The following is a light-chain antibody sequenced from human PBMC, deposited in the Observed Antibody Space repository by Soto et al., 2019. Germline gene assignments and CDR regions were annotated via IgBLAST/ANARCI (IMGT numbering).Light chain of an antibody. CDR2: GAS. Sequence: EIVLTQSPGTLSLSPGERATLSCRASQSISSSYLAWYQQKPGQAPRLLIYGASSRATGIPDRFSGSGSRAAFSLTISRLEPEDFAVYYCQQYGSSPPYTFGPGTKLEIK. V-gene: IGKV3-20*01. J-gene: IGKJ2*01. CDR1: QSISSSY. CDR3: QQYGSSPPYT.